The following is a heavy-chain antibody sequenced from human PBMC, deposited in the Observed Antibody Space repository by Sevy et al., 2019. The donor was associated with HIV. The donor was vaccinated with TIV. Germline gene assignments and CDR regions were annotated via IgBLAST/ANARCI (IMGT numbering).Heavy chain of an antibody. CDR2: ISYDGSNK. V-gene: IGHV3-30*18. Sequence: GGSLRLSCAASAFTFSSYGMHWVRQAPGKGLEWVAVISYDGSNKYYADSVKGRFTISRDNSKNTLYLQMNSLRAEDTAVYYCAKGAGYYDSSGPSAYWGQGTLVTVSS. CDR1: AFTFSSYG. D-gene: IGHD3-22*01. CDR3: AKGAGYYDSSGPSAY. J-gene: IGHJ4*02.